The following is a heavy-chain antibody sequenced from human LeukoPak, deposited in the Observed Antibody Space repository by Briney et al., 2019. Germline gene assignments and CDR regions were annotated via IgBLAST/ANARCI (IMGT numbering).Heavy chain of an antibody. D-gene: IGHD5-24*01. CDR2: IYSGGST. J-gene: IGHJ4*02. V-gene: IGHV3-66*01. Sequence: PGGSLRLSCAASGFTVSSNYMSWARQAPGKGLEWVSSIYSGGSTYYTDSVKGRFTISRDNSKNTLYLQMNSLRAEDTAVYYCARDLAGYNSFDYWGQGTLVTVSS. CDR1: GFTVSSNY. CDR3: ARDLAGYNSFDY.